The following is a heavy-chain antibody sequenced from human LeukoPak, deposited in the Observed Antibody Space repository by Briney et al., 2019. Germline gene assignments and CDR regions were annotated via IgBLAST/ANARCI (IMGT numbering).Heavy chain of an antibody. CDR2: INSDGSST. Sequence: GGSLRLFCAASGFTFSSYWLHWVRQAPGKGLVWVSRINSDGSSTSYADSVKGRFTLSRDNAKNSLYLQMNSLRAEDTALYYCARGGGSGSYRPLIDYWGQGTLVTVSS. J-gene: IGHJ4*02. CDR3: ARGGGSGSYRPLIDY. D-gene: IGHD3-10*01. CDR1: GFTFSSYW. V-gene: IGHV3-74*01.